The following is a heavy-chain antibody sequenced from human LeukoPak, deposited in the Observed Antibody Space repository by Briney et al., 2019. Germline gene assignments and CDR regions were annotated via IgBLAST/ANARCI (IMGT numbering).Heavy chain of an antibody. D-gene: IGHD6-19*01. CDR3: AREGSAVAGPFGY. CDR2: INYSGST. V-gene: IGHV4-59*01. J-gene: IGHJ4*02. Sequence: PSETLSLTCTVPGGSISSYYWSWIRQPPGKGLECIGYINYSGSTNYNPSLKSRVTISVDTSKNQFFLKLSSVTAADTAVYYCAREGSAVAGPFGYWGQGTLVTVSS. CDR1: GGSISSYY.